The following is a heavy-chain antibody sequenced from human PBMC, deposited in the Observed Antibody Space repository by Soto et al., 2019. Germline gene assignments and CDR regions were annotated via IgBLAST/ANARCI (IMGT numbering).Heavy chain of an antibody. CDR3: AKDSWFGELFRSYMDV. Sequence: QVQLVESGGGAVQSGRSLRLSCAASGFTFSNYGMHWVRQAPGKGLEWVAVISYDGNKKHYVDSVKGRFTISRDSSKNTLYLQMNGLRGEDTAVYYCAKDSWFGELFRSYMDVWGKGTTVTVSS. CDR1: GFTFSNYG. D-gene: IGHD3-10*01. J-gene: IGHJ6*03. V-gene: IGHV3-30*18. CDR2: ISYDGNKK.